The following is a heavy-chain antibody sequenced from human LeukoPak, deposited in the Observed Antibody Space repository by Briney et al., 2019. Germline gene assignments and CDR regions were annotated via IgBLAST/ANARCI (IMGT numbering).Heavy chain of an antibody. CDR1: GFTFSSYS. J-gene: IGHJ4*02. Sequence: PGGSLRLYCAASGFTFSSYSMNWVRQAPGKGLEWVSSISSSSSYIYYADSVKGRFTISRDNAKNSLYLQMNSLRAEDTAVYYCARVGYDLWSGYVYWGQGTLVTVSS. CDR2: ISSSSSYI. CDR3: ARVGYDLWSGYVY. D-gene: IGHD3-3*01. V-gene: IGHV3-21*01.